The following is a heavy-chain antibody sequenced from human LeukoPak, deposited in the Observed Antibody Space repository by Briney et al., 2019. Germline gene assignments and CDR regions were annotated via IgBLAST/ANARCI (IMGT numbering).Heavy chain of an antibody. V-gene: IGHV1-18*01. CDR1: GYTFTSYG. CDR2: ISAYNGNT. D-gene: IGHD3-22*01. Sequence: GASVKVSCKASGYTFTSYGISWVRQAPGQGLEWMGWISAYNGNTNYAQKLQGRVTMTTDTSTSTAYMELRSLRSDDTAVYYCAREKSSGFVADAFDIWGQGTMVTVSS. J-gene: IGHJ3*02. CDR3: AREKSSGFVADAFDI.